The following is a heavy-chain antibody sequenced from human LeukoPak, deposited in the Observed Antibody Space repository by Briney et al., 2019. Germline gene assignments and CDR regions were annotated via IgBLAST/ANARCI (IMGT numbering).Heavy chain of an antibody. Sequence: GGSLRLSCAASGFTFSNYAMSWVRQAPGKGLEWVSVISGSGGTTYYADSVKGRFAISRDDSKNTVYLQMNSLRAEDTALYYCATWGAWFGTVNYYGMYVWGQGTTVTVSS. V-gene: IGHV3-23*01. CDR3: ATWGAWFGTVNYYGMYV. J-gene: IGHJ6*02. CDR2: ISGSGGTT. CDR1: GFTFSNYA. D-gene: IGHD3-10*01.